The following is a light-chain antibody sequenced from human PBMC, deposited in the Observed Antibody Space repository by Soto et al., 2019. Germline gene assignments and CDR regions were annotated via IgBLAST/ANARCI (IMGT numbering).Light chain of an antibody. V-gene: IGLV2-14*01. Sequence: QSALTQPASVSGSPGQSITISCTGTSRDVGGYNYVSWYQKHPGRAPQLLVHDVSTRPSGVSYRFTSSKSGNTAFLTISGLQAEDEADYYCISYTTSSLYVFGTGTKLTVL. CDR1: SRDVGGYNY. CDR3: ISYTTSSLYV. J-gene: IGLJ1*01. CDR2: DVS.